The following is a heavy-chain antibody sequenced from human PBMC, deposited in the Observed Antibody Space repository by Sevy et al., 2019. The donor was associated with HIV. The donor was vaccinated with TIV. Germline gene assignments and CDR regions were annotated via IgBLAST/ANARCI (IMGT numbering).Heavy chain of an antibody. CDR2: INSDGSST. Sequence: GGSLRLSCAASGFTFSRYWMHWVRQAPGKGLVWVSRINSDGSSTSYADSVKGRFTISRDNAKNTRYLQMNSLRAEDTAVYYCAREGTAAGRGGWFDPWGQGTLITVSS. CDR1: GFTFSRYW. J-gene: IGHJ5*02. CDR3: AREGTAAGRGGWFDP. D-gene: IGHD6-13*01. V-gene: IGHV3-74*01.